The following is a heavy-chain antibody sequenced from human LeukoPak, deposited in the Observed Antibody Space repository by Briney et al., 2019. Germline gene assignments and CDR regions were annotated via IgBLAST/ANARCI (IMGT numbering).Heavy chain of an antibody. CDR1: GGSISGYY. CDR3: ARGFASGWYSRYDP. D-gene: IGHD6-19*01. J-gene: IGHJ5*02. Sequence: SETLSLTCTVSGGSISGYYWSWIRQPAGKGLEWIGRILSSANPSYNPSLKSRVTISVDTSKNEFSLKMTSVTAADTAVYYCARGFASGWYSRYDPWGQGTLVTVSS. CDR2: ILSSANP. V-gene: IGHV4-4*07.